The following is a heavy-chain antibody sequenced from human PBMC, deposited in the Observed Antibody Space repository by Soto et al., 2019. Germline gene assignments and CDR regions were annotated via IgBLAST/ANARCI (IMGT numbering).Heavy chain of an antibody. CDR2: ISYDGNNK. V-gene: IGHV3-30-3*01. CDR1: GFTFSNYA. Sequence: QVQLVESGGGVVQPGRSLRLSCAASGFTFSNYAMYWVRQAPGKGLEWVAVISYDGNNKYYADSVKGRFTISRANSKNTLYLKENSLRSEDTAVYYCAIAGCDGRTCYTLVGLRYGMDVWGQGTTVTVSS. CDR3: AIAGCDGRTCYTLVGLRYGMDV. J-gene: IGHJ6*02. D-gene: IGHD2-15*01.